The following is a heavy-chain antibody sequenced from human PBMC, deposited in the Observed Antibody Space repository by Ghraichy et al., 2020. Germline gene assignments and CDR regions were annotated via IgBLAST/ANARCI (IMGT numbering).Heavy chain of an antibody. D-gene: IGHD3-10*02. V-gene: IGHV3-21*01. CDR3: ARDVRQHNPMTTRRYFDY. Sequence: GGSLRLSCAASGFNFSNYNMNWVRQAPGKGLEWVSSIGSSSNYINYAYSMKGRFTISRDNAKNSLYLQMNSLRAEDTAVYYCARDVRQHNPMTTRRYFDYWGQGTLVTVSS. CDR1: GFNFSNYN. J-gene: IGHJ4*02. CDR2: IGSSSNYI.